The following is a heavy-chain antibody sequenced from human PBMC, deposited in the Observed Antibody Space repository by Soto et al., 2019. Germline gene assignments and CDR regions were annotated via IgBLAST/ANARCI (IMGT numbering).Heavy chain of an antibody. J-gene: IGHJ3*02. CDR3: ARVWMGGLWFGELWGRGEDDAFDI. D-gene: IGHD3-10*01. CDR2: ISSSGSTI. Sequence: GGSLRLSCAASGFTFSDYYMSWIRQAPGRGLEWVSYISSSGSTIYYADSVKGRFTISRDNAKNSLYLQMNSLRAEDTAVYYCARVWMGGLWFGELWGRGEDDAFDIWGQGTMVTVSS. CDR1: GFTFSDYY. V-gene: IGHV3-11*01.